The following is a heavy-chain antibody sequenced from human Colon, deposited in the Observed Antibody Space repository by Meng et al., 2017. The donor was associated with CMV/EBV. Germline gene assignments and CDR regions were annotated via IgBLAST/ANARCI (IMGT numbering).Heavy chain of an antibody. D-gene: IGHD3-22*01. CDR3: ARATYYYDDSGFGY. V-gene: IGHV4-4*07. CDR2: MYSNGSV. J-gene: IGHJ4*02. CDR1: GGSIRTYY. Sequence: GSLRLSCIISGGSIRTYYWRWTRQPAGKGLEWIGHMYSNGSVKSNPSLKSRVTNTSKNHFSLRVTSVTAADTAVYYCARATYYYDDSGFGYWGQGTLVTVSS.